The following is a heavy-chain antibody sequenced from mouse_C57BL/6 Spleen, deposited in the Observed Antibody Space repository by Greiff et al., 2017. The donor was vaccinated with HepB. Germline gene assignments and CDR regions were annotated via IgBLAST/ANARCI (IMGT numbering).Heavy chain of an antibody. Sequence: VQLQQPGAELVKPGASVKLSCKASGYTFTSYWMQWVKQRPGQGLEWIGEIDPSDSYTNYNQKFKGKATLTVDTSSSTAYMQLSSLTSEDSAVYYCARRTRTTGAMDYWGQGTSVTVSS. CDR1: GYTFTSYW. CDR3: ARRTRTTGAMDY. J-gene: IGHJ4*01. D-gene: IGHD1-1*01. V-gene: IGHV1-50*01. CDR2: IDPSDSYT.